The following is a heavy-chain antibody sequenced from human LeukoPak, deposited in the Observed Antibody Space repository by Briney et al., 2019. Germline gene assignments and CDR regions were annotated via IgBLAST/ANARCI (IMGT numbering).Heavy chain of an antibody. J-gene: IGHJ5*02. D-gene: IGHD2-2*01. CDR3: ARGQVPAARGYNRFDP. CDR2: INARGDT. Sequence: SETLSLTCAVYGWSFNDYYWNWIRQPPGKGLEWIGEINARGDTNYNPSLKSRVTISVDTSKKQFSLRLTSMIAADTALYYCARGQVPAARGYNRFDPWGQGTLVTVSS. V-gene: IGHV4-34*01. CDR1: GWSFNDYY.